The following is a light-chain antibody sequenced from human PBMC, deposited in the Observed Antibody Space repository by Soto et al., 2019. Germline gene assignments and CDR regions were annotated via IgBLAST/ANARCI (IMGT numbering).Light chain of an antibody. Sequence: EIVMTQSPLSLPVTPGEPASISCRSSQSLLDSSGSNYLDWYLQKPGQSPQLLIFLGSNRASGVPDRFSGSGSGTYFTLKISRVEAEDVGVYYCMQSLLTPTFGQGMKMDIK. J-gene: IGKJ1*01. CDR2: LGS. CDR3: MQSLLTPT. CDR1: QSLLDSSGSNY. V-gene: IGKV2-28*01.